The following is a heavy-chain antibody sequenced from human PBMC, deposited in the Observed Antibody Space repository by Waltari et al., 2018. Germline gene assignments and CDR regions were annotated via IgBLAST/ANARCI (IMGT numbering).Heavy chain of an antibody. Sequence: QVQLVESGGGVVQPGRSLRLSCVASGFTFSSYGMHWVRQAPGKGLEWVAVISYDGSNKYYADSVKGRFTISRDNSKNTLYLQMNSLRAEDTAVYYCAKADSSSWTFAFDIWGQGTMVTVSS. J-gene: IGHJ3*02. CDR1: GFTFSSYG. V-gene: IGHV3-30*18. CDR3: AKADSSSWTFAFDI. D-gene: IGHD6-13*01. CDR2: ISYDGSNK.